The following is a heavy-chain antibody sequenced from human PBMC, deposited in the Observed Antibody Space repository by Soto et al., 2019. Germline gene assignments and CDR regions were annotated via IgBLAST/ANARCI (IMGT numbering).Heavy chain of an antibody. CDR3: TRGGDGLDS. CDR2: INPDGSIR. Sequence: EAQLVESGGGLVQPGGSLRLSCAASGFTFSNYWMYWVRQPPGEGLMWVSRINPDGSIRNYADSVRGRFTISRDNARNTFYVQMNSPIVEDTVMYYCTRGGDGLDSWGQGTLVTVSS. V-gene: IGHV3-74*01. J-gene: IGHJ5*01. CDR1: GFTFSNYW.